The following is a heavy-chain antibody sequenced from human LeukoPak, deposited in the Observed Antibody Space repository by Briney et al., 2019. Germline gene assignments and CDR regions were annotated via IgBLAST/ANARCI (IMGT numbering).Heavy chain of an antibody. D-gene: IGHD2-15*01. V-gene: IGHV3-21*01. Sequence: GSLRLSCAASGFTFSSYSMNWVRQAPGKGLEWVSSISSSSSYISYADSVKGRFTISRDNAKNSLYLQMNSLRAEDTAVYYCARDPGYCSGGSCNYYYYYYMDVWGKGTTVTVSS. J-gene: IGHJ6*03. CDR2: ISSSSSYI. CDR3: ARDPGYCSGGSCNYYYYYYMDV. CDR1: GFTFSSYS.